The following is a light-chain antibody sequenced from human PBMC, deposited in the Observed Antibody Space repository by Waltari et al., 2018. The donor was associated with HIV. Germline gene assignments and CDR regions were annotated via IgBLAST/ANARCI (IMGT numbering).Light chain of an antibody. J-gene: IGKJ2*01. CDR2: GAS. CDR1: QSVNANF. Sequence: ELVLTQSPGTRSLSTEERATLSCRASQSVNANFFAWYQQRPGQAPRLLIYGASTRAPGVPDRFSGSGSGTDFILAISRLEPEDFAVYYCHQYGNSPSTFGQGTTLDIK. V-gene: IGKV3-20*01. CDR3: HQYGNSPST.